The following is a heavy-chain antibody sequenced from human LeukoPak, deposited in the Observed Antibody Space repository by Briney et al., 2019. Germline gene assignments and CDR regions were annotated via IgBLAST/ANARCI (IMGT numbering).Heavy chain of an antibody. D-gene: IGHD3-16*01. CDR2: ISANNGNT. CDR1: GYTFTTHG. J-gene: IGHJ3*02. V-gene: IGHV1-18*01. Sequence: ASVKVSCKASGYTFTTHGISWVRQAPGQGLEWMGWISANNGNTNFAQKLQGRVTMTTDTSTSTAYMELRSLRSDDTAVYYCARNLGRWDAFDIWGQGTMVTVSS. CDR3: ARNLGRWDAFDI.